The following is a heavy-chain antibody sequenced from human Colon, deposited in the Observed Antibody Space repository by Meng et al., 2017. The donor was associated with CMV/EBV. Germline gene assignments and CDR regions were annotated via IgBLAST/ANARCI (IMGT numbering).Heavy chain of an antibody. V-gene: IGHV3-21*01. D-gene: IGHD1-1*01. J-gene: IGHJ4*02. CDR2: ITSRSSDI. CDR3: ARDYFQGATTLDY. CDR1: GFTFNIFS. Sequence: CAASGFTFNIFSMNWVRQAPGKGLEWVSFITSRSSDIYYADSVKGRFTISRDDAKNSLYLQMNSLRAEDTAVYYCARDYFQGATTLDYWGQGTLVTVSS.